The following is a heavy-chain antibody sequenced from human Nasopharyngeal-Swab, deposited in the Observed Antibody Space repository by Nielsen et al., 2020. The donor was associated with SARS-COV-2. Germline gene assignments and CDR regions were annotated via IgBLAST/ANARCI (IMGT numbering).Heavy chain of an antibody. Sequence: WVRQAPGQRLEWMGWINAGNGNTKYSQKFQGRVTITRDTSASTAYMELSSLRSEDTAVYYCARDLSYYDSVGAFDIWGRGTMVTVSS. CDR2: INAGNGNT. CDR3: ARDLSYYDSVGAFDI. D-gene: IGHD3-22*01. J-gene: IGHJ3*02. V-gene: IGHV1-3*01.